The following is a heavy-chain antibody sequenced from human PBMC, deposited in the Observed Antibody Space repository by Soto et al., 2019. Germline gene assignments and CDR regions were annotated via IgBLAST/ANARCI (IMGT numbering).Heavy chain of an antibody. CDR2: INGDGSGT. D-gene: IGHD3-10*01. CDR3: ARGIFGSGTANDY. CDR1: GFTFSGSW. V-gene: IGHV3-74*01. J-gene: IGHJ4*02. Sequence: EVQLVESGGGLVQPGGSLRLSCAASGFTFSGSWMHWVRQAPGKGLVWVSRINGDGSGTSYADFVKGRFTISRDDAKNTVFLQMNGLRAEDTAVYYCARGIFGSGTANDYWGQGNLVTVSS.